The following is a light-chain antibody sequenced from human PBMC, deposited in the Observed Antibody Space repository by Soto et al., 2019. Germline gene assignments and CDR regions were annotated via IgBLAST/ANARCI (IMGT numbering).Light chain of an antibody. V-gene: IGLV1-40*01. CDR2: GDN. J-gene: IGLJ2*01. CDR1: SSNIGAGYN. CDR3: QSYDRSLSGSRVV. Sequence: QAVLTQPPSVSGAPGQRVTISCIGGSSNIGAGYNVHWYQQLPGTAPKLLISGDNNRPSGVPDRFSGSKSGTSASLAITGLQDEVAADYYRQSYDRSLSGSRVVFGGGTKLTVL.